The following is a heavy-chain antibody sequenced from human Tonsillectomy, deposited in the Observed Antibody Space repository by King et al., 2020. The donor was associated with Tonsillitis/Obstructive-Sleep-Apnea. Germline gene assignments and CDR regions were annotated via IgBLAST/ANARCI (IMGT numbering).Heavy chain of an antibody. D-gene: IGHD3-3*01. V-gene: IGHV7-4-1*02. J-gene: IGHJ4*02. Sequence: QLVQSGSELKKPGASVKVSCKASVYTFTSYALNWVRQAPGQGLEWMGGINTNTGNPTYAQGFTGRFVFSLDTSVNTAYLQISSLEAEDTAVYYCAREQADDFWSGYSFYFDYWGQGTLVTVSS. CDR1: VYTFTSYA. CDR3: AREQADDFWSGYSFYFDY. CDR2: INTNTGNP.